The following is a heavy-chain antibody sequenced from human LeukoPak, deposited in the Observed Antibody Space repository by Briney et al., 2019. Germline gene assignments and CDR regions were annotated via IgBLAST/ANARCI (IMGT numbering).Heavy chain of an antibody. Sequence: SETLSLTCAVSGYSISSDYYWGWIRQPPGKELECIWSIYHGEITYYNPSLNSPVTISVDTSHSQFTLRLSSVTASVTAVYYCASSYSLLGRRLPAYFDYWGQGTMVTVCS. CDR2: IYHGEIT. J-gene: IGHJ4*02. CDR1: GYSISSDYY. CDR3: ASSYSLLGRRLPAYFDY. V-gene: IGHV4-38-2*01. D-gene: IGHD3-16*01.